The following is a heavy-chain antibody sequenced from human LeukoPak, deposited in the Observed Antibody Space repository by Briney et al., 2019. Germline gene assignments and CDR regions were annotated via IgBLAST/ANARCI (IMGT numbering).Heavy chain of an antibody. V-gene: IGHV4-34*01. Sequence: SETLSLTCAVYGGSFSGYYWSWIRQPPGKGLEWIGEINHSGSTNYNPSLKSRVTISVDTSKNQFSLKLSSVTAADTAVYYCASRRYSSGWYRYWGQGTLVTVSS. CDR2: INHSGST. CDR3: ASRRYSSGWYRY. J-gene: IGHJ4*02. CDR1: GGSFSGYY. D-gene: IGHD6-19*01.